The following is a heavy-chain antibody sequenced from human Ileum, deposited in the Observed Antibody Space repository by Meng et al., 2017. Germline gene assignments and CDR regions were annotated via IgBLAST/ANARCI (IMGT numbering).Heavy chain of an antibody. Sequence: QRVRSGVKWQKPWASVKVSCKVLGYTFTRYGISWVRQAPGQGLEWMGWISAYNGNTNYAQKLQGRVTMTTDTSTSTAYMELRSLRSDDTAVYYCARERGVWGSYRHYYFDYWGQGTLVTVSS. CDR2: ISAYNGNT. CDR3: ARERGVWGSYRHYYFDY. J-gene: IGHJ4*02. CDR1: GYTFTRYG. D-gene: IGHD3-16*02. V-gene: IGHV1-18*01.